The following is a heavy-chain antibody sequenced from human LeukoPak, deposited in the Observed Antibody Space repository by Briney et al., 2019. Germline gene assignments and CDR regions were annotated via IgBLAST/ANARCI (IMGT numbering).Heavy chain of an antibody. D-gene: IGHD1-26*01. J-gene: IGHJ4*02. CDR2: IWYDGSKY. CDR1: GFTFSSYA. V-gene: IGHV3-33*01. Sequence: GMSLRLSCAAPGFTFSSYAMHSVRQAPGKGLEWVAIIWYDGSKYFYADSVKGRFSISRDNSKNTLYLQMNSLRAEDTAVYSCARDNSGSLDYWGQGTLVTVSS. CDR3: ARDNSGSLDY.